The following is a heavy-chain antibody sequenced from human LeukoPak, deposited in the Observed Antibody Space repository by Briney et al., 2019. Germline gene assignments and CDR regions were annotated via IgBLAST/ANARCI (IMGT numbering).Heavy chain of an antibody. CDR1: GFTFSSYA. J-gene: IGHJ4*02. CDR3: ARDLSHIVVVTAIFDY. D-gene: IGHD2-21*02. V-gene: IGHV3-21*01. Sequence: GGSLRLSCAASGFTFSSYAMSWVRQAPGKGLEWVSSISSSSSYIYYADSVKGRFTISRDNAKNSLYLQMNSLRAEDTAVYYCARDLSHIVVVTAIFDYWGQGTLVTVSS. CDR2: ISSSSSYI.